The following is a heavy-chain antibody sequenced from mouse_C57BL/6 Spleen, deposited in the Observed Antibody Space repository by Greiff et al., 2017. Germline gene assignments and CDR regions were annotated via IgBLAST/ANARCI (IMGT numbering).Heavy chain of an antibody. CDR2: IDPSDSYT. D-gene: IGHD1-1*01. Sequence: VQLQQPGASVKLSCKASGYTFTSYWMQWVKQRPGQGLEWIGEIDPSDSYTNYNQKFKGKATLTVDTSSSTAYMQLSSLTSEDSAVYYCARSTNVWGTGTTVTVSS. V-gene: IGHV1-50*01. J-gene: IGHJ1*03. CDR1: GYTFTSYW. CDR3: ARSTNV.